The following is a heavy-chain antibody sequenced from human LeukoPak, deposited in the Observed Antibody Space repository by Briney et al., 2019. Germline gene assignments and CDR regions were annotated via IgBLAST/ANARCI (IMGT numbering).Heavy chain of an antibody. CDR2: IYSDNT. Sequence: PGGSLRLSCTVSGFTVSSNSMSWVRQAPGKGLEWVSFIYSDNTHYSDSAKGRLTISRDNSKNTLYLQMNSLRTEDTTVYYCARRAGAYSHPYDYWGQGTLVTVSS. J-gene: IGHJ4*02. CDR3: ARRAGAYSHPYDY. CDR1: GFTVSSNS. D-gene: IGHD4/OR15-4a*01. V-gene: IGHV3-53*01.